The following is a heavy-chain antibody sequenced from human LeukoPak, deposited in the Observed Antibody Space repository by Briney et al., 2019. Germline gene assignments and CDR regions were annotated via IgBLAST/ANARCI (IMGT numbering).Heavy chain of an antibody. V-gene: IGHV4-39*02. CDR1: GDSISRSTYY. J-gene: IGHJ4*02. CDR2: VYYGRSP. CDR3: ARSSGTGTFSY. Sequence: PSETLSLTCTVSGDSISRSTYYWAWIRQPPGRGLEWIGSVYYGRSPYFNPSLESRATISVDTSKNHFSLKMSSVTAADTAVYYCARSSGTGTFSYWGQGTLVTVSS. D-gene: IGHD6-25*01.